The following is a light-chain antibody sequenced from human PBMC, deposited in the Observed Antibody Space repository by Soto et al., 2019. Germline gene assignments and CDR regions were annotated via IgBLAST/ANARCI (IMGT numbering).Light chain of an antibody. CDR3: QQSGTSGT. V-gene: IGKV3-20*01. CDR2: GAS. J-gene: IGKJ1*01. CDR1: QSVDSTY. Sequence: EVVLTQSPGTLSLSPGERATLSCRASQSVDSTYLAWYQQKPGQAPRLLIYGASTRATGIPDRFSGSGSGTDFPLTISRLEPEDFAVYYCQQSGTSGTFGQGTKVEI.